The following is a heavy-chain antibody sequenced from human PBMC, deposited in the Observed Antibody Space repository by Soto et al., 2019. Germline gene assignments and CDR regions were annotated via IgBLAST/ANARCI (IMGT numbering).Heavy chain of an antibody. J-gene: IGHJ3*02. Sequence: GASVKVSCKASGGTFSSYAISWVRQAPGQGLEWMGGIIPIFGTANYAQKFQGRVTITADESTSTAYMELSSLRSEDTAVYYCARPLGYCSGGSCFRSFDAFDIWGQGTMVTVSS. D-gene: IGHD2-15*01. CDR2: IIPIFGTA. V-gene: IGHV1-69*13. CDR3: ARPLGYCSGGSCFRSFDAFDI. CDR1: GGTFSSYA.